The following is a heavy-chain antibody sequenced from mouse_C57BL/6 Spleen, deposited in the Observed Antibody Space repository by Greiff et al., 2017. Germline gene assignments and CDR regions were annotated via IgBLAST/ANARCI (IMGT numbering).Heavy chain of an antibody. CDR2: IHPTSGSP. J-gene: IGHJ2*01. V-gene: IGHV1-64*01. Sequence: QVQLQQPGAELVKPGASVKLSCKASGYTFTSYWMHWVKQRPGQGLAWIGMIHPTSGSPHYNEKFKSKATLPVDKSSSTAYMQLSSLTSEGAAGDYWASEYYLDYWGQGTTLTVAS. CDR1: GYTFTSYW. CDR3: ASEYYLDY.